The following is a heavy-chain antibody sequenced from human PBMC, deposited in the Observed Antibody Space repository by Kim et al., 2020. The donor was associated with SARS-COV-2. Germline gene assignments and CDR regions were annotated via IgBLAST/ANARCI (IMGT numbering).Heavy chain of an antibody. D-gene: IGHD5-12*01. J-gene: IGHJ5*02. CDR1: GFTFNSFG. Sequence: GGSLRLSCAASGFTFNSFGMHWVRQAPGKGLEWVAVISYDGRKESSADSVKGRFSISRDNSKNTVYLQMNSLRAEDTAVYYCAKEGDLRGYSGHDSDSILGPHLNPWGQGTLVTVSS. CDR3: AKEGDLRGYSGHDSDSILGPHLNP. CDR2: ISYDGRKE. V-gene: IGHV3-30*18.